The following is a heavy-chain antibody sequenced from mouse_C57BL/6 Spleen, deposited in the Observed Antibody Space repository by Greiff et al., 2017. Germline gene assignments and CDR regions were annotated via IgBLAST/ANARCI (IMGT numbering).Heavy chain of an antibody. Sequence: EVKLVESGGGLVQPGGSLKLSCAASGFTFSDYYMYWVRQTPEKRLEWVAYISNGGGSTYYPDTVKGRFTISRDNAKNTLYLQMSRLKSEDTAMYYCARQDTTVVGAMDYWGQGTSVTVSS. CDR3: ARQDTTVVGAMDY. CDR2: ISNGGGST. V-gene: IGHV5-12*01. J-gene: IGHJ4*01. D-gene: IGHD1-1*01. CDR1: GFTFSDYY.